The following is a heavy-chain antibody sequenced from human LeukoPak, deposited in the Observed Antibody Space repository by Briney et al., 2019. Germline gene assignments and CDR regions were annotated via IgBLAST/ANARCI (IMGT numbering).Heavy chain of an antibody. CDR3: ARHQRGNSDAFNI. V-gene: IGHV4-4*02. CDR2: IYYSGST. Sequence: SETLSLTCTVSSDSIFTSNWWSWVRQPPGKGLEWIGYIYYSGSTTYNPSLKSRVTISVDTSKNQFSLKLSSVTAADTAVYYCARHQRGNSDAFNIWGLGTMVTVSS. D-gene: IGHD4-23*01. CDR1: SDSIFTSNW. J-gene: IGHJ3*02.